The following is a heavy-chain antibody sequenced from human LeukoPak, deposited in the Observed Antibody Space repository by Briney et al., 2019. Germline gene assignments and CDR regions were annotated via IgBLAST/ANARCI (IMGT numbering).Heavy chain of an antibody. J-gene: IGHJ4*02. CDR2: VYYSGIT. Sequence: PSETLSLTCIVSGDSITSSYWSWIRQPPGKGLEWIGYVYYSGITNYNPSLKSRVTISIDTSKNQFSLELNSVTAADTAVYYCVKTAGRDGLAPPYRGQGTLVTVSS. CDR3: VKTAGRDGLAPPY. V-gene: IGHV4-59*01. CDR1: GDSITSSY. D-gene: IGHD6-13*01.